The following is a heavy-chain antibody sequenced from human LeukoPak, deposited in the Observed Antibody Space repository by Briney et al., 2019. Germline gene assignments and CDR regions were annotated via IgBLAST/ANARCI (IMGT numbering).Heavy chain of an antibody. CDR1: GYTFTSYD. Sequence: ASVKVSCKASGYTFTSYDISWVRQAPGRGLEWMGWISAYNGNTNYARKLQGRVTMTTDTSTSTAYMELRSLRSDDSAVYFCARVPIPPYSSSWYQPFDYWGQGTLVTVSS. CDR3: ARVPIPPYSSSWYQPFDY. CDR2: ISAYNGNT. D-gene: IGHD6-13*01. J-gene: IGHJ4*02. V-gene: IGHV1-18*01.